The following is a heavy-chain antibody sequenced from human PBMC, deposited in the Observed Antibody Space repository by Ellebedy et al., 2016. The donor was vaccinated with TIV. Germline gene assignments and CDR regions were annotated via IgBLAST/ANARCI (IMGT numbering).Heavy chain of an antibody. V-gene: IGHV4-59*01. CDR2: MYYSGSS. D-gene: IGHD2-2*01. CDR3: AASESADSDY. Sequence: MPSETLSLTCTVSGGSIRNYYCTWIRQPPEKGLEWIGHMYYSGSSNYNTSLKSRVTMSIDTSKNQFSLKMSSVTAADTAVYYCAASESADSDYWGPGTLVTVSS. J-gene: IGHJ4*02. CDR1: GGSIRNYY.